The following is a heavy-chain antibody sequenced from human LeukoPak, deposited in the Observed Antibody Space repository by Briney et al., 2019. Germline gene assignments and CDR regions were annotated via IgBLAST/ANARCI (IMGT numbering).Heavy chain of an antibody. V-gene: IGHV1-18*01. CDR1: GYTFTSYG. J-gene: IGHJ4*02. D-gene: IGHD5-18*01. CDR2: ISAYNGNT. CDR3: ARDFVDTVMVVDY. Sequence: ASVKVSCKASGYTFTSYGISWGRQPPGQGLEWMRWISAYNGNTNYAQKFQDRVTMTTDTPTSTAYMELRSLRSDDTAVYYCARDFVDTVMVVDYWGQGTLVTVSS.